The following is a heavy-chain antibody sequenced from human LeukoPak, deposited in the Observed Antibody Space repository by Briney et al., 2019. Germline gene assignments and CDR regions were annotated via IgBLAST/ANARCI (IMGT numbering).Heavy chain of an antibody. CDR2: IYYSGST. V-gene: IGHV4-39*01. Sequence: PSETLSLTCTVSGGSISSSSYYWGWIRQPPGKGLEWLGSIYYSGSTYYNPSLKSRVTISVDTSKNQFSLKLSSVTAADTAVYYCARQYSSSWYDNWFDPWGQGTLVTVSS. D-gene: IGHD6-13*01. CDR1: GGSISSSSYY. CDR3: ARQYSSSWYDNWFDP. J-gene: IGHJ5*02.